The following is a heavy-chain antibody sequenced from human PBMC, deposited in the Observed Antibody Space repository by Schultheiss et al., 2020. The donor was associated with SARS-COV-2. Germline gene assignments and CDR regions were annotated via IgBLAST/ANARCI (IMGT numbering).Heavy chain of an antibody. J-gene: IGHJ6*01. V-gene: IGHV3-11*04. D-gene: IGHD3-3*01. Sequence: GGSLRLSCAASGFTFSDYYMSWIRQAPGKGLEWVSYISSSGSTIYYADSVKGRFTISRDNAKNSLYLQMNSLRDEDTAVYYCAKAHKSHKLRFLEPAYYYYGMGVWGQGTTVTVSS. CDR1: GFTFSDYY. CDR3: AKAHKSHKLRFLEPAYYYYGMGV. CDR2: ISSSGSTI.